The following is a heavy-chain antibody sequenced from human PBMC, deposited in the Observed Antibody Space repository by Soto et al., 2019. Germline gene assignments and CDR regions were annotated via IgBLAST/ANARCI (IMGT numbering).Heavy chain of an antibody. J-gene: IGHJ4*02. D-gene: IGHD6-13*01. CDR2: ISSSSSYI. CDR3: ARAIAAEGTSHFDY. CDR1: GFTFSSYS. V-gene: IGHV3-21*01. Sequence: EVQLVESGGGLVKPGGSLRLSCAASGFTFSSYSMNWVRQAPGKGLAWVSSISSSSSYIYYADSVKGRFTISRDNAKNSLYLQMNSLSAEETAVYYCARAIAAEGTSHFDYWGQGTLVTVSS.